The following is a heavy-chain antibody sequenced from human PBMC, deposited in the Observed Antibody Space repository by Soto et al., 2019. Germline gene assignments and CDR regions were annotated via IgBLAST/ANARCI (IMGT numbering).Heavy chain of an antibody. J-gene: IGHJ5*02. V-gene: IGHV5-10-1*01. CDR2: IDPSDSYT. CDR3: ARFYCTSDTCDSWFDP. D-gene: IGHD2-8*02. Sequence: PGESLKISCTGFGNTFTNFWISWVRQMPGQGLEWMGRIDPSDSYTKYSPTFQGHVSISADKSISTVYLQWSSLKASDTAIYYCARFYCTSDTCDSWFDPWGQGTLVTVSS. CDR1: GNTFTNFW.